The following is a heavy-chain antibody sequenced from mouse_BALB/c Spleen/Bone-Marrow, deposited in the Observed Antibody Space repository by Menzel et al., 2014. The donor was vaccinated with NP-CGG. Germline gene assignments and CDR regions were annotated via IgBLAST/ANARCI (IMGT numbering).Heavy chain of an antibody. D-gene: IGHD2-2*01. CDR3: ASYVYGYYFDY. CDR2: IDPANGNT. CDR1: GFNIKDTY. V-gene: IGHV14-3*02. J-gene: IGHJ2*01. Sequence: VQLHQSGAELVKPGASVKLSCTASGFNIKDTYMRWVKQRPEQGLEWIGRIDPANGNTKYDPKFQGKATITADTSSNTAYLQLSSLTSEDTAVYYCASYVYGYYFDYWGQGTTLTVSS.